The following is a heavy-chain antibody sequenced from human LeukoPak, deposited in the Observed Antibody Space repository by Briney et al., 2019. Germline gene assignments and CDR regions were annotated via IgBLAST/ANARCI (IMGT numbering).Heavy chain of an antibody. D-gene: IGHD1-26*01. J-gene: IGHJ4*02. CDR2: MNTNSGKT. Sequence: GASVKVSCKASGYTFTSYDINGGRQGTGQGGEWKGGMNTNSGKTGYAQKFQGRVTITRNTDKSKNYMELTSLRSEDTAVYYCARVVAWELRTDYWGQGTLVTVSS. CDR3: ARVVAWELRTDY. CDR1: GYTFTSYD. V-gene: IGHV1-8*01.